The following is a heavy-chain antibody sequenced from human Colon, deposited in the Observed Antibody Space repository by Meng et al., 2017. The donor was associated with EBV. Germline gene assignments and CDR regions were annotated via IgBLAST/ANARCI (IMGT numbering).Heavy chain of an antibody. V-gene: IGHV4-61*01. CDR1: GASVATGRYY. Sequence: VALQEWGPGLVKPSATWSPSCTVSGASVATGRYYWSWIRQPPGKGLEWIAYIYYIGGTNYNPSLKSRLTISLDTSKNQFSLSLRSVTAADTAVYYCARVSGRSFDPWGQGTLVTVSS. J-gene: IGHJ5*02. CDR2: IYYIGGT. CDR3: ARVSGRSFDP. D-gene: IGHD3-10*01.